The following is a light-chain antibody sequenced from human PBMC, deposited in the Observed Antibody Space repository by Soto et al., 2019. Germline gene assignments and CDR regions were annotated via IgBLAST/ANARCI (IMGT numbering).Light chain of an antibody. Sequence: QSALTQPASVSGSPGQSITISCTGTSSDVGGYNYVSWYQQEPGKAPKLMIYDVTYRPSGVSNRFSGSKSDNTASLTISGLQAEDEDDYYCSSYTGSTSYVFGTGTKVTVL. CDR3: SSYTGSTSYV. CDR2: DVT. CDR1: SSDVGGYNY. V-gene: IGLV2-14*01. J-gene: IGLJ1*01.